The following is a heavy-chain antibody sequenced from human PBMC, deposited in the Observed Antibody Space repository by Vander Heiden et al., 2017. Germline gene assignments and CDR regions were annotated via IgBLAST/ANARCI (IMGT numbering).Heavy chain of an antibody. CDR2: IHSRGNT. CDR3: ARAGVTTIRATNMDV. J-gene: IGHJ6*02. Sequence: QVQLQESCPGLVTPSETLSLTCTVSCASISAYYWSSIRQSPRKALEWIGDIHSRGNTNNNSSLKSRLTLSIDTSKNQFSLKLRSVTAADTAVYYCARAGVTTIRATNMDVWGQGTTVTVSS. V-gene: IGHV4-4*08. D-gene: IGHD4-17*01. CDR1: CASISAYY.